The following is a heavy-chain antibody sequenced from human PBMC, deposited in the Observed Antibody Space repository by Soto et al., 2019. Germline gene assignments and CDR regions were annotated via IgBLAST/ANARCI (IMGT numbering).Heavy chain of an antibody. D-gene: IGHD3-10*01. CDR2: IHHSGTT. CDR3: ASTGIYGSGTYYGMDV. V-gene: IGHV4-38-2*01. J-gene: IGHJ6*02. Sequence: SETLSLTCAVSYYSVSSTYYWGWIRQPPGKGLEWIGSIHHSGTTYYTPSLTSRVTLSVDTSKNQFSLRLSSVTAADTAVYYCASTGIYGSGTYYGMDVWGQGTTVTVSS. CDR1: YYSVSSTYY.